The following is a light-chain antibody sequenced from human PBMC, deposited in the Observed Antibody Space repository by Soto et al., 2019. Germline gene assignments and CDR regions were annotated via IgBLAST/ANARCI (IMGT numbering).Light chain of an antibody. Sequence: EIVLTQSPGTLSLSPGERATLSCRASQSVSSAYLAWYQHKPGQPPTLLIYAASSRVTGIPDRFSGSGSGTDFTLNISRLEPEDLAVYYCQQYGSSSTWTFGPGTKVEIK. CDR1: QSVSSAY. CDR2: AAS. CDR3: QQYGSSSTWT. J-gene: IGKJ1*01. V-gene: IGKV3-20*01.